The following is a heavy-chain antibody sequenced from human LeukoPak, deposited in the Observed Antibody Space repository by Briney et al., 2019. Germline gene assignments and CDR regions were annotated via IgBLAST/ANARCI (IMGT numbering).Heavy chain of an antibody. J-gene: IGHJ4*02. V-gene: IGHV4-59*08. D-gene: IGHD5-24*01. Sequence: SETLSLTCTVSGGSISSYDWSWIRQPPGKGLEWIGYIYYTGSTNYSPSLKSRVTISVDTSKNQFSLKVTSVTAADTAVYYCARSNARDGYNFAYWGQGTLVTVSS. CDR2: IYYTGST. CDR1: GGSISSYD. CDR3: ARSNARDGYNFAY.